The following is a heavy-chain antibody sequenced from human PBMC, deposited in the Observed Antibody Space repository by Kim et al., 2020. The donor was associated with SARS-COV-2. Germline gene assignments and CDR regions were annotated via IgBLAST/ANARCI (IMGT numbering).Heavy chain of an antibody. CDR2: IYTSGST. Sequence: SETLSLTCTVSGGSISSGSYYWSWIRQPAGKGLEWIGRIYTSGSTNYNPSLKSRVTISVDTSKNQFSLKLSSVTAADTAVYYCARAGSSSWYWGQGTLVTVSS. D-gene: IGHD6-13*01. V-gene: IGHV4-61*02. CDR1: GGSISSGSYY. CDR3: ARAGSSSWY. J-gene: IGHJ4*02.